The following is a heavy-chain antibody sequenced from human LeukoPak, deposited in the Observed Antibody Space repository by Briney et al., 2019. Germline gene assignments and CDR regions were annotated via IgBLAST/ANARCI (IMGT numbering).Heavy chain of an antibody. CDR1: GGSISGYY. J-gene: IGHJ5*02. V-gene: IGHV4-59*12. CDR2: IYYSGST. CDR3: ARDPGRHCSSTSCYRAWTFDP. D-gene: IGHD2-2*01. Sequence: SETLSLTCTVSGGSISGYYWSWIRQPPGKGLEWIGYIYYSGSTNYNPSLKSRVTISVDTSKNQFSLKLSSVTAADTAVYYCARDPGRHCSSTSCYRAWTFDPWGQGTLVTVSS.